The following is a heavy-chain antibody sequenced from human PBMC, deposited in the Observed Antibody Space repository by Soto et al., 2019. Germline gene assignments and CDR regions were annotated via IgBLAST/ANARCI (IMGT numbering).Heavy chain of an antibody. V-gene: IGHV4-39*07. CDR3: ARVRQARIAGVYYFDY. D-gene: IGHD5-12*01. CDR2: IYYNGST. Sequence: PWETLSLTCTVSGGSISSTSYYWGWIRQPPGKGLEWIGTIYYNGSTYYNPSLKSRVTISVDTSKNQFFLKLSSVTAADTAVYYCARVRQARIAGVYYFDYWGQGTLVTVSS. CDR1: GGSISSTSYY. J-gene: IGHJ4*02.